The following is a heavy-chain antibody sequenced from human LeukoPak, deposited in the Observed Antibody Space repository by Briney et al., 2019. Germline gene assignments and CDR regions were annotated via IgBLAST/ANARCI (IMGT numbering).Heavy chain of an antibody. CDR1: GGSISSFY. V-gene: IGHV4-59*01. CDR2: SFYSGNT. CDR3: AKDRPGAILYSDC. D-gene: IGHD1-26*01. Sequence: SETLSLTCTVSGGSISSFYWNWIRQPPGKGLEWIGYSFYSGNTDYNPSLKSRVTMSIDTSESQFSLRLSSVTAADTAVYYCAKDRPGAILYSDCWGQGTLVTVSS. J-gene: IGHJ4*02.